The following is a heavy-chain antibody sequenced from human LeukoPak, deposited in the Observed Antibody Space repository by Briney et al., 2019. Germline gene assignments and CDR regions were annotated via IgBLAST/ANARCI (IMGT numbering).Heavy chain of an antibody. Sequence: PGGSLRLSCAASGFTFSSYEMNWVRQAPGKGLEWVSSISSSSSYIYYADSVRGRFTISRDNAKNSLYLQMNSLRAEDTAVYYCARSPPVGATDWGQGTLVTVSS. CDR2: ISSSSSYI. J-gene: IGHJ4*02. D-gene: IGHD1-26*01. CDR1: GFTFSSYE. V-gene: IGHV3-21*01. CDR3: ARSPPVGATD.